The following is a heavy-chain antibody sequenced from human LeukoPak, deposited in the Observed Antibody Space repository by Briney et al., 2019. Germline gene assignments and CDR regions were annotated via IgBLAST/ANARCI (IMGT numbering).Heavy chain of an antibody. CDR3: AKDSDLHCSGGSCTNFDY. CDR1: GFTFSSYE. V-gene: IGHV3-48*03. J-gene: IGHJ4*01. D-gene: IGHD2-15*01. CDR2: ISSSGSTI. Sequence: GGSLRLSCAASGFTFSSYEMNWVRQAPGKGLEWVSYISSSGSTIYYADSVKGRFTISRDNAKNSLYLQMNSLRAEDTAVYYCAKDSDLHCSGGSCTNFDYWGQEPWSPSPQ.